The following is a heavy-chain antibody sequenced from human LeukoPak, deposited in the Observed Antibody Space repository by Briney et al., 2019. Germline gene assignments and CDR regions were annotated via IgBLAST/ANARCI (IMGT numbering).Heavy chain of an antibody. J-gene: IGHJ6*02. Sequence: ASVKVSCKAAGYTFTGYYMHWVRQAPGQGLEWMGRINPNSGGTNYAQKFQGRVTMTRDTSISTAYMELSRLRSDDTAVYYCARGGYDFVYYYYGMDVWGQGTTVTVSS. CDR2: INPNSGGT. CDR1: GYTFTGYY. CDR3: ARGGYDFVYYYYGMDV. D-gene: IGHD3-3*01. V-gene: IGHV1-2*06.